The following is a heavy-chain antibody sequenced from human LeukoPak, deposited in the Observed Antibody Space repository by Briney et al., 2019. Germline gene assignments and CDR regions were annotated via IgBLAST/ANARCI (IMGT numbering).Heavy chain of an antibody. CDR2: ISAYNGNT. CDR3: ARDSGSRPSYYYYGMDV. Sequence: EASVKVSCKASGYTFTSYGISWVRQAPGQGLERMGWISAYNGNTNYAQKLQGRVTMTTDTSTSTAYMELRSLRSDDTAVYYCARDSGSRPSYYYYGMDVWGQGTTVTVSS. D-gene: IGHD1-14*01. CDR1: GYTFTSYG. V-gene: IGHV1-18*01. J-gene: IGHJ6*02.